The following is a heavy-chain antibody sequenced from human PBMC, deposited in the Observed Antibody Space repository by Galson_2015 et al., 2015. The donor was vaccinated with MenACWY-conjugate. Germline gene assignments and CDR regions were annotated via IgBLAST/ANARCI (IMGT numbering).Heavy chain of an antibody. Sequence: SLRLSCAASGFIFSSYCMNWVRQALGKGLEWVSSISSSSSYIYYADSVKGRFTISRDNARNSLYLQMNSLRAEDTAVYYCARSSVTFDSSGYYYVLGGQGTQVTVSS. CDR3: ARSSVTFDSSGYYYVL. V-gene: IGHV3-21*01. J-gene: IGHJ4*02. CDR2: ISSSSSYI. D-gene: IGHD3-22*01. CDR1: GFIFSSYC.